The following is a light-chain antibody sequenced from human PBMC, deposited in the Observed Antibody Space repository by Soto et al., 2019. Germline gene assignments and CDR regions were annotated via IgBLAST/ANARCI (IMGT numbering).Light chain of an antibody. V-gene: IGLV2-14*01. CDR3: SSYTSSTLYV. CDR1: SSDVGGCNY. Sequence: QSALTQPASVSASPGQSITISCTGTSSDVGGCNYVSWYQQHPGKAPKLMIYDVSNRPSGVSNRFSGSKSGNTASLTISGLQAEDEADYYCSSYTSSTLYVFGTGTKVTV. CDR2: DVS. J-gene: IGLJ1*01.